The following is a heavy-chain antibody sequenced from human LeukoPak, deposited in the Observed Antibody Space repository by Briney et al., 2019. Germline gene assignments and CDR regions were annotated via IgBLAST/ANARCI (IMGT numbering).Heavy chain of an antibody. CDR2: INPNSGGT. CDR1: GYTFTGYY. Sequence: ASVKVSCKASGYTFTGYYMHWVRQAPGQGLEWMGWINPNSGGTNYAQKFQGRVTMTRDTSISTAYMELSRLRSDDTAVYYCATSPLVAGAFGIWGQGTMVTVSS. J-gene: IGHJ3*02. V-gene: IGHV1-2*02. CDR3: ATSPLVAGAFGI. D-gene: IGHD3-9*01.